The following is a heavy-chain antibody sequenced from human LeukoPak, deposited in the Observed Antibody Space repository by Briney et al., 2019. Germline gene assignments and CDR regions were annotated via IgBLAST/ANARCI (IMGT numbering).Heavy chain of an antibody. V-gene: IGHV4-30-4*01. CDR3: AREVNVDTDPYYYYYGMDV. CDR1: GGSISSGDYY. J-gene: IGHJ6*02. CDR2: IYYSGST. D-gene: IGHD5-18*01. Sequence: PSQTLSLTCTVSGGSISSGDYYWSWIRQPPGKGLEWIGYIYYSGSTYYNPSLKSRVTISVDTSKNQFSLKLSSVTAADTAVYYCAREVNVDTDPYYYYYGMDVWGQGTTVTVSS.